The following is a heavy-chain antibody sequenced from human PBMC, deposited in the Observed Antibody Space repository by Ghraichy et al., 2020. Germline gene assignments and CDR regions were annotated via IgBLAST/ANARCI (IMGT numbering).Heavy chain of an antibody. D-gene: IGHD3-3*01. J-gene: IGHJ3*02. CDR2: INPSGGST. CDR1: GYTFTSYY. Sequence: ASVKVSCKASGYTFTSYYMHWVRQAPGQGLEWMGIINPSGGSTSYAQKFQGRVTMTRDTSTSTVYMELSSLRSEDTAVYYCARDFSGGPVGDYDFWSGYLVHDAFDIWGQGTMVTVSS. V-gene: IGHV1-46*01. CDR3: ARDFSGGPVGDYDFWSGYLVHDAFDI.